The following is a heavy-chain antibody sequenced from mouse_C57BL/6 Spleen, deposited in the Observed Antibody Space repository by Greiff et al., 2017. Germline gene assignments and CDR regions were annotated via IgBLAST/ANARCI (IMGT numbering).Heavy chain of an antibody. CDR2: ISSGGSYT. J-gene: IGHJ2*01. CDR1: GFTFSSYG. Sequence: EVKLVESGGDLVKPGGSLKLSCAASGFTFSSYGMSWVRQTPDKRLEWVATISSGGSYTYYPDSVKGRFTIARDNAKNTLYLQMSSLKSEDTAMYYCASLYSNAYYVDYWGQGTTLTVSS. D-gene: IGHD2-5*01. V-gene: IGHV5-6*01. CDR3: ASLYSNAYYVDY.